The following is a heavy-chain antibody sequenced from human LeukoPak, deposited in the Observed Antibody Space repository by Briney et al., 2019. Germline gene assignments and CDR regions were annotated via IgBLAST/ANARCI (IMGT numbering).Heavy chain of an antibody. D-gene: IGHD3-22*01. J-gene: IGHJ4*02. Sequence: SGGSLRLSCAASGFTFSSYAMHWVRQAPGKGLQWVSLFDRGSLDTYYADSVRGRFTVSRDNDKNTLYLQMNSLRAEDTAVYYCARRGYESSGPKYYFDHWGQGILVTVSS. CDR1: GFTFSSYA. V-gene: IGHV3-23*01. CDR3: ARRGYESSGPKYYFDH. CDR2: FDRGSLDT.